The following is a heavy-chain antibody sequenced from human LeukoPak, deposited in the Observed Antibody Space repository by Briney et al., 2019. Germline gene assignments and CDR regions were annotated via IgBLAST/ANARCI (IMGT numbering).Heavy chain of an antibody. J-gene: IGHJ4*02. Sequence: GGSLRLSCAASGFTFSSYGMQWVRQAPGRGLEWVAFIRYDGSNKYYADSVEGRFTISRDNSKNTLYLQMNSLRAEDTAVYYCARDHGYSSGYQTSWGQGTLVTVSS. CDR1: GFTFSSYG. CDR2: IRYDGSNK. V-gene: IGHV3-30*02. CDR3: ARDHGYSSGYQTS. D-gene: IGHD3-22*01.